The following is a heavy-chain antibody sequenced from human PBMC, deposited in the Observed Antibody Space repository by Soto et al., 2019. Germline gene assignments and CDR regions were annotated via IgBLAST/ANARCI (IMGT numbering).Heavy chain of an antibody. CDR2: IYYSGST. Sequence: PSETLSLTCTVSGGSISSYYWSWIRQPPWKGLEWIGYIYYSGSTNYNPSLKSRVTISVDTSKNQFSLKLSSVTAADTAVYYCARGSREYSGYDFYPEYYYYYMDVWGKGPTVTVSS. D-gene: IGHD5-12*01. CDR3: ARGSREYSGYDFYPEYYYYYMDV. CDR1: GGSISSYY. V-gene: IGHV4-59*08. J-gene: IGHJ6*03.